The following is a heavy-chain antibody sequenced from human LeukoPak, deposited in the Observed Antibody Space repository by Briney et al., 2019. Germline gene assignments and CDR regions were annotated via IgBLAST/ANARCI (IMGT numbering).Heavy chain of an antibody. J-gene: IGHJ4*02. CDR1: GYTFTSYY. Sequence: GASVKVSCKASGYTFTSYYMHWVRQAPGQGLEWMGIINPSGGSTSYAQKFQGRVTMTRDTSTSTVYMELSSLRSEDTAVYYCARASFRGIRYSSGWYDYWGQGTLVTVSS. V-gene: IGHV1-46*01. CDR3: ARASFRGIRYSSGWYDY. D-gene: IGHD6-19*01. CDR2: INPSGGST.